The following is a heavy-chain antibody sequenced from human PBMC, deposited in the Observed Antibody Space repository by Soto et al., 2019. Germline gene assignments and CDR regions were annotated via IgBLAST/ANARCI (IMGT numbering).Heavy chain of an antibody. CDR2: IYSSGST. J-gene: IGHJ4*02. D-gene: IGHD2-2*01. V-gene: IGHV4-4*07. Sequence: TLSLTCTVSGGSITGKYWSWIRQPAGKGLEWIGRIYSSGSTNYNPSLKSRVTMSEDTSKNQFSLRLTSVTAADTAMYYCARETYCSSGSCYVADYWGQGTLVTVSS. CDR3: ARETYCSSGSCYVADY. CDR1: GGSITGKY.